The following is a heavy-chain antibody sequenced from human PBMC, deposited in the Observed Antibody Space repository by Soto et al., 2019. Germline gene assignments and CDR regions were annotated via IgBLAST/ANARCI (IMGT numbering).Heavy chain of an antibody. Sequence: QVQLQESGPGLVKPSQTLSLTCTVSGGSISSGDYYWSWIRQPPWKGLEWVGYIYYSGSAYYNPSLKSRVSISIDTSKNHFSLKLSSVTAADTAVYYCASYFYPSSSRWFDPRGQGTLVTVSS. CDR3: ASYFYPSSSRWFDP. D-gene: IGHD6-6*01. V-gene: IGHV4-30-4*01. J-gene: IGHJ5*02. CDR1: GGSISSGDYY. CDR2: IYYSGSA.